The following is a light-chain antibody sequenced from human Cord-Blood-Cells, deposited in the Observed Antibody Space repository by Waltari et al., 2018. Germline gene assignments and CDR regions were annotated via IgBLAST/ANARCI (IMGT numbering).Light chain of an antibody. V-gene: IGLV2-14*01. CDR1: SSDVGGYNY. Sequence: QSALTQPASVSGSPGPSITISCPGTSSDVGGYNYVSWYQQHPGTAPKLMIYDVSNRPSGVSKRFSAPKSGNTASLTISGLQAEDEADYYCSSYTSSSTVVFGGGTKLTVL. J-gene: IGLJ2*01. CDR3: SSYTSSSTVV. CDR2: DVS.